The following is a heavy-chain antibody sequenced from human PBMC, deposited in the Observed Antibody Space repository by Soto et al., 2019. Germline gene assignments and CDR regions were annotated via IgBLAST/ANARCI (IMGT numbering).Heavy chain of an antibody. CDR1: GFTLSRYA. CDR2: SGTSAHNT. Sequence: EVQLLESGGGLVQPGGSLRLSCAASGFTLSRYAMSWVRQAPGKGLEWVSGSGTSAHNTFYADSVKGRFTISRDNSKSTLDQQMNSLRAEDTAVYYCAKALGEYLYFFDHWGQGILVTVSS. CDR3: AKALGEYLYFFDH. D-gene: IGHD3-10*01. V-gene: IGHV3-23*01. J-gene: IGHJ5*02.